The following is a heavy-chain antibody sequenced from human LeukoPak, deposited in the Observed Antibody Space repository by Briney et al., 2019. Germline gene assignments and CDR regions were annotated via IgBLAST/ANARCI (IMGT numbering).Heavy chain of an antibody. CDR2: ISGSSGST. CDR3: AKDCYGSGSPRWFDT. Sequence: GGSLRLSCAASGFTFSNYGMSWVRQAPGKGLEWVSGISGSSGSTYYADSVKGRFTISRDNSKNTLYLEMNSLKAEDTALYYCAKDCYGSGSPRWFDTWGQGTLVTVSS. J-gene: IGHJ5*02. CDR1: GFTFSNYG. D-gene: IGHD3-10*01. V-gene: IGHV3-23*01.